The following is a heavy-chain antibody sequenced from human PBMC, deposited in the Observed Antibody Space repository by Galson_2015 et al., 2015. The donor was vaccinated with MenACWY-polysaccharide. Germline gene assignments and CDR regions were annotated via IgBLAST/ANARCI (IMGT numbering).Heavy chain of an antibody. CDR3: ARDHQFLVWSNPYGMDV. Sequence: SVKVSCKASGYTFTSYGISWVRQAPGQGLEWMGWISAYNGNPNYAQKLQGRVTMITDKSTSTAYMELRSLISDDTAVYYCARDHQFLVWSNPYGMDVWGRGTTVTVSS. CDR2: ISAYNGNP. J-gene: IGHJ6*02. D-gene: IGHD3-3*01. CDR1: GYTFTSYG. V-gene: IGHV1-18*01.